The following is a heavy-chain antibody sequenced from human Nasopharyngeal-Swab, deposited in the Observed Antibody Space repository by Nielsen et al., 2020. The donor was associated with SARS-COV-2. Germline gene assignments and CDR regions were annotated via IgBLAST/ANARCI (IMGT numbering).Heavy chain of an antibody. CDR3: ARAVTIFGVVIPGGY. CDR2: INAGNGNT. CDR1: GYTFTSYG. D-gene: IGHD3-3*01. V-gene: IGHV1-3*01. Sequence: ASVKVSCKASGYTFTSYGISWVRQAPGQRLEWMGWINAGNGNTKYSQKFQGRVTITRDTSASTAYMELSSLRSEDTAVYYCARAVTIFGVVIPGGYWGQGTLVTVSS. J-gene: IGHJ4*02.